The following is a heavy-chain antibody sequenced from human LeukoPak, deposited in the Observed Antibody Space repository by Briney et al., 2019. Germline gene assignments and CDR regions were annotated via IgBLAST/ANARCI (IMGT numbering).Heavy chain of an antibody. J-gene: IGHJ5*02. CDR3: ARVRDIVVVPAAGSGNWFDP. V-gene: IGHV5-51*01. CDR1: GYSFTGYW. Sequence: GESLKISCKGSGYSFTGYWIGWVRQMPGKGLEWMGIIYPGDSDTRYSPSFQGQVTISADKSISTAYLQWSSLKASDTAMYYCARVRDIVVVPAAGSGNWFDPWGQGTLVTVSS. CDR2: IYPGDSDT. D-gene: IGHD2-2*01.